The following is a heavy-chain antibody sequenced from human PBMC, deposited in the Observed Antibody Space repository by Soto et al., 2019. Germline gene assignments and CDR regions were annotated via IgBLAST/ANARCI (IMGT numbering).Heavy chain of an antibody. J-gene: IGHJ4*02. D-gene: IGHD6-13*01. CDR2: ISAYNGNT. V-gene: IGHV1-18*01. CDR1: GYTFTSYG. CDR3: ARDLAAGNCDY. Sequence: ASVTVSCQASGYTFTSYGIIWVRQAPGQGLEWMGWISAYNGNTNYAQKLQGRVTMTTDTSTSTAYMELRSLRSDDTAVYYCARDLAAGNCDYWGQGTLVTVSS.